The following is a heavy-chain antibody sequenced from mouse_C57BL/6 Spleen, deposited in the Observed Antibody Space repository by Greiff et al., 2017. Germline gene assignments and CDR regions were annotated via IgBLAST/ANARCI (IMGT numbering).Heavy chain of an antibody. J-gene: IGHJ4*01. V-gene: IGHV10-1*01. CDR3: VNLYYANYGYAMDY. D-gene: IGHD2-1*01. CDR1: GCSFITFA. Sequence: GGGLVQPKGSWKFTCAASGCSFITFAMNWVRQAPGKGLEWVGRIRSKSNSYATYYADSVKDSFTISRDNSESMLYLQMNNLTTEDTAMYYCVNLYYANYGYAMDYWGQGTSVTVSS. CDR2: IRSKSNSYAT.